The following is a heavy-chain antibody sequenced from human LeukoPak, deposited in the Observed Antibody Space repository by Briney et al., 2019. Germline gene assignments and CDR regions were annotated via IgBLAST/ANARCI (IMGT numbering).Heavy chain of an antibody. Sequence: GGSLRLSCVVSGFTFGTYSMNWVRQAPGKGLEWVSSISSSSSYIYYADSVKGRFTISRDNAKNSLFLEMNSLRAEDTAVYYCAREARYSGTYAAFDIWGQGTLVTVSS. CDR2: ISSSSSYI. V-gene: IGHV3-21*01. CDR3: AREARYSGTYAAFDI. CDR1: GFTFGTYS. J-gene: IGHJ3*02. D-gene: IGHD1-26*01.